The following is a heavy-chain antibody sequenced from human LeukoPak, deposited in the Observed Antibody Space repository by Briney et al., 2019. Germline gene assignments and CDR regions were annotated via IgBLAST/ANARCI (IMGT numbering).Heavy chain of an antibody. CDR3: ARTAGYSSSWYYFDY. CDR1: GGSISSGSYY. J-gene: IGHJ4*02. D-gene: IGHD6-13*01. Sequence: PSETLSLTCTVSGGSISSGSYYWSWIRQPAGKGLEWIGRIYTSGSTNYNPSLKSRVTISVDTSKNQFSLELSSVTAADTAVYYYARTAGYSSSWYYFDYWGQGTLVTVSS. CDR2: IYTSGST. V-gene: IGHV4-61*02.